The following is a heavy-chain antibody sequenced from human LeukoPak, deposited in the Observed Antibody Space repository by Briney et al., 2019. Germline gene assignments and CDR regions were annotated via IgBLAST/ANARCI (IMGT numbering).Heavy chain of an antibody. D-gene: IGHD6-6*01. CDR2: ISGSGGST. Sequence: GGSLRLSCAASGFTFSSYAMSWVRQAPGKGLEWVSAISGSGGSTYYADSVKGRFTISRDNSKNTLYLQMNSLRAEDTAVYYCAKDIRISSSSSWRDFDYWGQGTLVTVSS. J-gene: IGHJ4*02. V-gene: IGHV3-23*01. CDR3: AKDIRISSSSSWRDFDY. CDR1: GFTFSSYA.